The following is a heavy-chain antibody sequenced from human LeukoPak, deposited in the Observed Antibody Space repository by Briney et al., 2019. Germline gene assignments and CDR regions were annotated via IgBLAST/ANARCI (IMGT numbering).Heavy chain of an antibody. CDR1: GFNFNTYA. CDR2: IGSDGGGI. CDR3: AKYAPPTTVVTRFFDS. V-gene: IGHV3-23*01. Sequence: PGGSLRLSCAASGFNFNTYATTWVRQAPGKGLEWVSVIGSDGGGIQYADSVKGRFSISRDNSKNTLYLQMNSLRTEDTAIYYCAKYAPPTTVVTRFFDSWGQGSLVSVSS. J-gene: IGHJ4*02. D-gene: IGHD2-21*02.